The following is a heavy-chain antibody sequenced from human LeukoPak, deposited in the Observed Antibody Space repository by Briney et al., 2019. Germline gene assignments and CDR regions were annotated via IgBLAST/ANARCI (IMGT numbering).Heavy chain of an antibody. Sequence: GESLKISCKGSGYSFTSYWIGWVRQMPGKGLEWMGIIYPGDSDIRYSPSFQGQVTTSADKSISTAYLQWSSLKASDTAMYYCASQYYYDSSGYPGDAFDIWGQGTMVTVSS. CDR1: GYSFTSYW. V-gene: IGHV5-51*01. D-gene: IGHD3-22*01. CDR3: ASQYYYDSSGYPGDAFDI. J-gene: IGHJ3*02. CDR2: IYPGDSDI.